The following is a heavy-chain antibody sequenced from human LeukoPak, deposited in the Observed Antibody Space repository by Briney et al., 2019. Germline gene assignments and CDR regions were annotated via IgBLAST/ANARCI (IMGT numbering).Heavy chain of an antibody. D-gene: IGHD3-10*01. V-gene: IGHV1-2*02. CDR3: SRDSGDNLFHFDL. Sequence: ASVKVSCKASGYTFTGYYMHWVRQAPGQGLEWMGWINPNSGGTNYAQRFQGRVTMTRDTSINTAYMELSRLRSDDTAVYYCSRDSGDNLFHFDLWGQGTLVTVSS. CDR1: GYTFTGYY. J-gene: IGHJ4*02. CDR2: INPNSGGT.